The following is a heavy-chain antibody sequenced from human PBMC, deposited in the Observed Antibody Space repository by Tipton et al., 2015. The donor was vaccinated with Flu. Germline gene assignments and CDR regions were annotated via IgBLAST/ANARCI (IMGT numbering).Heavy chain of an antibody. CDR2: IKQDGSEK. J-gene: IGHJ3*02. D-gene: IGHD4-17*01. V-gene: IGHV3-7*01. Sequence: SLRLSCAASGFTFSSYWMSWVRQAPGKGLEWVANIKQDGSEKYYVDSVKGRFTISRDNAKNSLYLQMNSLRAEDTAVYYCARAPRDYYGDYSNDAFDIWGQGTMVTVSS. CDR1: GFTFSSYW. CDR3: ARAPRDYYGDYSNDAFDI.